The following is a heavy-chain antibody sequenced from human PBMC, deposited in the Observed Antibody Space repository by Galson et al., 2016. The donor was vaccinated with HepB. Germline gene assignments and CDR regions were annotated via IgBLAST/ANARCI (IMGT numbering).Heavy chain of an antibody. CDR1: GGSISSGGYY. CDR3: AGRDYYDSSGYYY. J-gene: IGHJ4*02. CDR2: IYYSGST. Sequence: TLSLTCTVSGGSISSGGYYWSWIRQHPGKGLEWIGYIYYSGSTYYNPSLKSRVTRSVDTSKNQFSLKLSSVTAADTAVYYCAGRDYYDSSGYYYWGQGTLVTVSS. D-gene: IGHD3-22*01. V-gene: IGHV4-31*03.